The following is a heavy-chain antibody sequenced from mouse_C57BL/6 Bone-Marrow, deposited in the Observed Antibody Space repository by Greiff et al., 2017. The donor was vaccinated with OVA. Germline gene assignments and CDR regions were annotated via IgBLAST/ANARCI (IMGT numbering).Heavy chain of an antibody. CDR1: GYTFTSYW. Sequence: VQLQQPGAELVMPGASVKLSCKASGYTFTSYWMHWVKQRPGQGLEWIGEIDTSDSYTNYNQKVKGKATLTVDKSSSPAYMQLSSLTSEDSAVYYCAREGTTVVAPDYWGQGTTLTVSS. CDR3: AREGTTVVAPDY. D-gene: IGHD1-1*01. V-gene: IGHV1-69*01. J-gene: IGHJ2*01. CDR2: IDTSDSYT.